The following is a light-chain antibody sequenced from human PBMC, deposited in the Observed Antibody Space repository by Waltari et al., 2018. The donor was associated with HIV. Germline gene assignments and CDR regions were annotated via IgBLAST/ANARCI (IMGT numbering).Light chain of an antibody. Sequence: SYVLTQAPSVSVAPGQTATISCGNIGSNSVQWYRQKPGRAPLLVVLDDVDRSSAIPARFSGARSGGRATLTISGVEAGDEADYYCQVWDRGYKEAVFGGGT. CDR1: NIGSNS. V-gene: IGLV3-21*02. J-gene: IGLJ2*01. CDR2: DDV. CDR3: QVWDRGYKEAV.